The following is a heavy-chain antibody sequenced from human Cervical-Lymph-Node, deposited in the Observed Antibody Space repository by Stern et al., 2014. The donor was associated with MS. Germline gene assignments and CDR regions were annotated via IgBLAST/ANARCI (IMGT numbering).Heavy chain of an antibody. Sequence: VQLVESGGGVVRPGESLRLSCEAFGFPFGDYGMGWGRHTPGQGLEWVSGINWSGARMSYADPVKGGFTIFRVNAKGYLFLLLNSLRVEDTALYHCARDYHSLSSVHYNHAFDIWGQGTKVTVSS. CDR3: ARDYHSLSSVHYNHAFDI. CDR1: GFPFGDYG. J-gene: IGHJ3*02. D-gene: IGHD3-22*01. CDR2: INWSGARM. V-gene: IGHV3-20*01.